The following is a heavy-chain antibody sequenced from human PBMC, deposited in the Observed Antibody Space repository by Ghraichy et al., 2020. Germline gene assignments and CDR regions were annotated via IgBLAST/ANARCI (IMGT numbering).Heavy chain of an antibody. J-gene: IGHJ4*02. Sequence: GGSLRLSCAASGFTFSSYWMSWVRQAPGKGLEWVANIKQDGSEKYYVDSVKGRFTISRDNAKNSLYLQMNSLRAEDTAVYYCASWGMTTVTAASFDYWGQGTLVTVSS. CDR2: IKQDGSEK. D-gene: IGHD4-17*01. CDR3: ASWGMTTVTAASFDY. CDR1: GFTFSSYW. V-gene: IGHV3-7*01.